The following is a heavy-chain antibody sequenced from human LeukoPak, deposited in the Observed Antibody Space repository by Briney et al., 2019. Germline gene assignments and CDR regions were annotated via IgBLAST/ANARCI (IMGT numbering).Heavy chain of an antibody. CDR2: ISAGGGGT. V-gene: IGHV3-23*01. Sequence: GGSLRLSCATSGFXFGSHAMSWVRQAPGKGLEWVSRISAGGGGTSYADSVKGRITISRDNSKNTVYLQMNSLRAEDTAVYFCVKTFLYSSNWYDYWGQGTLVTVSS. D-gene: IGHD6-13*01. CDR1: GFXFGSHA. J-gene: IGHJ5*01. CDR3: VKTFLYSSNWYDY.